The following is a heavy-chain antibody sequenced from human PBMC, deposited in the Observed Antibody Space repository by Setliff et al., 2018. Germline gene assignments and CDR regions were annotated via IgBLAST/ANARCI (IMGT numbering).Heavy chain of an antibody. J-gene: IGHJ6*03. CDR3: ARHDARGYYYYMDV. V-gene: IGHV4-39*01. CDR2: IYYSGTT. CDR1: GGSISSSDSY. D-gene: IGHD3-10*01. Sequence: PSETLSLTCTVSGGSISSSDSYWGWIRQPPGKGLEWIGSIYYSGTTYYNPSLKSPVTISIDTSKNQFSLKLSSVTAADTAIYYCARHDARGYYYYMDVWGEGTTVTVSS.